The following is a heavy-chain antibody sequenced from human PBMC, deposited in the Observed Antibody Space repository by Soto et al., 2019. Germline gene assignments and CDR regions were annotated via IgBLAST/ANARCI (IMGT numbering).Heavy chain of an antibody. Sequence: PGGSLRLSCAASGFTFSSYSKNWVRQSPGKGLEWVSSISSSSSYIYYADSVKGRFTISRDNAKNSLYLQMNSLRAEDTAVYYCASLYSSSWYYYYGMDVWGQGTTVTVSS. D-gene: IGHD6-13*01. J-gene: IGHJ6*02. V-gene: IGHV3-21*01. CDR3: ASLYSSSWYYYYGMDV. CDR1: GFTFSSYS. CDR2: ISSSSSYI.